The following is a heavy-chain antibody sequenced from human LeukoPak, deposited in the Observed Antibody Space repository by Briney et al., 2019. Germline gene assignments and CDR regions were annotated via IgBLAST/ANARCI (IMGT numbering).Heavy chain of an antibody. D-gene: IGHD2-2*01. CDR1: GGTFSSYA. CDR3: ARGAVEYQLLSGWFDP. V-gene: IGHV1-69*13. J-gene: IGHJ5*02. Sequence: SVKVSCKASGGTFSSYAISWVRQAPGQGLEWMGGIIPIFGTANYAQKFQGRVTITADESTSTAYMELSSLRSEDTAVYYCARGAVEYQLLSGWFDPWGQGTLVTVSS. CDR2: IIPIFGTA.